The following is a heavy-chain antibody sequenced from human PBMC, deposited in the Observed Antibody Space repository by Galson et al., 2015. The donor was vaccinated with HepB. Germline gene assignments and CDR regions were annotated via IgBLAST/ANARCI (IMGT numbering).Heavy chain of an antibody. CDR3: ARDRPHCFDSSAPHDAFDF. V-gene: IGHV3-7*01. D-gene: IGHD3-22*01. Sequence: SLRLSCAASGFTFSHYWMTWVRQAPGKGLEWVANIKQDGSEKYYVDSVKGRFTISRDNAKNSLLLQMNSLRDEDTAVYYCARDRPHCFDSSAPHDAFDFWGQGTMVTVAS. CDR1: GFTFSHYW. CDR2: IKQDGSEK. J-gene: IGHJ3*01.